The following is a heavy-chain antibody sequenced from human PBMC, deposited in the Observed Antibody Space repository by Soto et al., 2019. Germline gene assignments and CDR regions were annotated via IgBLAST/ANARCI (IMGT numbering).Heavy chain of an antibody. D-gene: IGHD6-13*01. CDR3: ARLQRSSSCFDY. CDR2: IYYSGST. Sequence: QLQLQESGPGLVKPSETLSLTCTVSGGSISSSSYYWGWIRQPPAKGLEWIGSIYYSGSTYYNPSLKSRVTISVDTSKNQFSLKLSSVTAADTAVYYCARLQRSSSCFDYWGQGTLVTVSS. V-gene: IGHV4-39*01. J-gene: IGHJ4*02. CDR1: GGSISSSSYY.